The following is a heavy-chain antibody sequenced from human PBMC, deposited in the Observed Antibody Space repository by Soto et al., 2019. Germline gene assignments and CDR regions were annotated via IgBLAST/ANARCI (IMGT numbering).Heavy chain of an antibody. V-gene: IGHV4-61*01. J-gene: IGHJ4*02. D-gene: IGHD1-1*01. CDR1: GGSVTTANYH. CDR2: ISYSGRT. Sequence: PSETLSLTCTVSGGSVTTANYHWSWVRQPPGKGLEWITYISYSGRTTHNPSLASRITASLDTSKKQFSLKLSSVTAADTAVYYCARVPNNFALGYYFDSWGQGTLVTVSS. CDR3: ARVPNNFALGYYFDS.